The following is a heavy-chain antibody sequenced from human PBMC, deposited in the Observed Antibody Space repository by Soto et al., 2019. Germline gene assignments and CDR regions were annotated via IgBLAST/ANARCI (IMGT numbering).Heavy chain of an antibody. Sequence: PSETLSLTCTVSGGSISSYFYIWVRQPPGKGLEWIGSVYCTGTTDYNPSLKSRVTISVDTSKTQFSLNLRSVTAADTAVYYCARDLAAVPRAFDYWGRGTLVTVS. CDR2: VYCTGTT. CDR1: GGSISSYF. J-gene: IGHJ4*02. D-gene: IGHD6-13*01. CDR3: ARDLAAVPRAFDY. V-gene: IGHV4-59*01.